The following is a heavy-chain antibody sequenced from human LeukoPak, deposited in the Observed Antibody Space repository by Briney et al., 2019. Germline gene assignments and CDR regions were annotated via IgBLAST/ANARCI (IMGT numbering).Heavy chain of an antibody. Sequence: AGGSLRLSCAASGFTFSSYSMNWVRQAPGKGLEWVSYISSSSSTIYYADSVKGRFTISRDNAKNSLYLQMNSLRAEGTAVYYCARVYYGSGSHIWGQGTLVTVSS. CDR1: GFTFSSYS. V-gene: IGHV3-48*01. CDR3: ARVYYGSGSHI. D-gene: IGHD3-10*01. CDR2: ISSSSSTI. J-gene: IGHJ4*02.